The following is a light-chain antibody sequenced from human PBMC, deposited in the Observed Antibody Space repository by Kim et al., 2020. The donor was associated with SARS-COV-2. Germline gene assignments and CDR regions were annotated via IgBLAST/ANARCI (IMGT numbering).Light chain of an antibody. V-gene: IGLV6-57*02. Sequence: GKTITVSCTGSSGSIASNYVQWYQQRPGSAPTAVIYEDNQRPSGVPDRFSGSIDSSSNSASLTISGLKTEDEADYYCQSYDGSTLVFGGGTQLTVL. CDR1: SGSIASNY. CDR2: EDN. CDR3: QSYDGSTLV. J-gene: IGLJ3*02.